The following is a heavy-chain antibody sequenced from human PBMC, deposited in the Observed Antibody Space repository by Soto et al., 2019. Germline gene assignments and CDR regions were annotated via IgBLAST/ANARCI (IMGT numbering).Heavy chain of an antibody. V-gene: IGHV4-30-4*01. J-gene: IGHJ4*02. CDR3: AREMTTVTTFFDY. D-gene: IGHD4-4*01. CDR1: GGSISSGDYY. Sequence: SETLSLTCTVSGGSISSGDYYWSWIRQPPGKGLEWIGYIYYSGSTYYNPSLKSRVTISVDTSKNQFSLKLSSVTAADTAVYYCAREMTTVTTFFDYWGQGTLVTVSS. CDR2: IYYSGST.